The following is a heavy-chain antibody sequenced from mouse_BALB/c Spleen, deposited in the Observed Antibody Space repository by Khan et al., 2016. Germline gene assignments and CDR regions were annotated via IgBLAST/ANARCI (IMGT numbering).Heavy chain of an antibody. CDR1: GYTFSNYW. D-gene: IGHD1-1*01. V-gene: IGHV1-9*01. CDR3: ARNSDSYWFAY. CDR2: ILPGSGHT. Sequence: QVQLQQPGAELMKPGASVKISCKATGYTFSNYWIEWVKQRPGHGLEWIGEILPGSGHTNCNEKFKGKATFTAETSSHTAYMQLNSLTSEDSACYYCARNSDSYWFAYWGQGTLVTVSA. J-gene: IGHJ3*01.